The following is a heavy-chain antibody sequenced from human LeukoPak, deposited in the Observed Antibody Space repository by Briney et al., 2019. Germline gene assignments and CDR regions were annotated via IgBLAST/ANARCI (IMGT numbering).Heavy chain of an antibody. CDR1: GYSFILYG. CDR3: AKDPGRYYYGSGNIGTFDY. V-gene: IGHV1-18*01. Sequence: ASVKVSCKTSGYSFILYGISWVRQAPGQGPEWMGWISTSTGDTKYTQKFQGRVTLTTDTSTSTAYMELSSLRSDDTAVYYCAKDPGRYYYGSGNIGTFDYWGQGTLVIVSS. CDR2: ISTSTGDT. D-gene: IGHD3-10*01. J-gene: IGHJ4*02.